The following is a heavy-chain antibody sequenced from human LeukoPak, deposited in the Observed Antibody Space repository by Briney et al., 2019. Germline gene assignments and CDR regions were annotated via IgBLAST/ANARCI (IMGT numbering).Heavy chain of an antibody. D-gene: IGHD5-18*01. Sequence: SETLSLTCVVYGGTFSDYYWSWVRQPPGKGPEWIGEINHSGSAKYNPSLKSRVTISVGTSKNQFSLKLSSVTAADTAVYYCARSWYTAVALPDYWGQGTLVTVSS. CDR3: ARSWYTAVALPDY. CDR2: INHSGSA. CDR1: GGTFSDYY. V-gene: IGHV4-34*01. J-gene: IGHJ4*02.